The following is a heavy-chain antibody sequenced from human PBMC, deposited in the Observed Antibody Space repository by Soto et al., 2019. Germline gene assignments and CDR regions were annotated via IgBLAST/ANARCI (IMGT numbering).Heavy chain of an antibody. CDR1: GGXXXXXX. Sequence: QVQLQQWGAGLLKPSETLSLTCAVYGGXXXXXXXXXXXXXXXXXXXXXXEINHSGSTNYNPSLKSRVTISVDTSKNQFSLKLSSVTAADTAVYXCARDKLLWFGENGKYYFDYWGQGTLVTVSS. J-gene: IGHJ4*02. CDR3: ARDKLLWFGENGKYYFDY. D-gene: IGHD3-10*01. CDR2: INHSGST. V-gene: IGHV4-34*01.